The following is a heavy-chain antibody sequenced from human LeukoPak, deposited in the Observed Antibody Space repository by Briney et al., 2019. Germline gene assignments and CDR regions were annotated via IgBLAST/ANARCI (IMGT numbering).Heavy chain of an antibody. Sequence: PSETLSLTCSVSGGSISGYYWSWIRQPAGKGLEWIGRIYSSGYTEYSPSLKSRVSMSVDTSKNQFSLKLTSVTAADTAVYHCARDDYFGDLDAFDIWGQGTRVSVSS. CDR3: ARDDYFGDLDAFDI. D-gene: IGHD3-10*01. V-gene: IGHV4-4*07. CDR1: GGSISGYY. J-gene: IGHJ3*02. CDR2: IYSSGYT.